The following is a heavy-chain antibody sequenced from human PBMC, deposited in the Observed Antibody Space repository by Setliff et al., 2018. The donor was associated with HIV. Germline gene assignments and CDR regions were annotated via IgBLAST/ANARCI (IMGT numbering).Heavy chain of an antibody. CDR1: GGSLSPYY. J-gene: IGHJ3*01. V-gene: IGHV4-4*07. Sequence: SETLSLTCSVSGGSLSPYYWTWIRQPAGKGLEWLGRIYPTGSTIHNPSLRSRVAMSVDTSKNQFSLNLSSVTAADTAMYYCARVFPPIRGAPFGTPPGAFDVWGQGTMVTVSS. CDR3: ARVFPPIRGAPFGTPPGAFDV. CDR2: IYPTGST. D-gene: IGHD2-15*01.